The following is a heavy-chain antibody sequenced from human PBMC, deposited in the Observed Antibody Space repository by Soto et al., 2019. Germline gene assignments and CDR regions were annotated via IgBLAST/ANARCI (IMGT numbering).Heavy chain of an antibody. V-gene: IGHV3-11*03. CDR1: GFTFSNYY. CDR2: IRGDTSHT. J-gene: IGHJ3*02. Sequence: PGGSLRLSCAASGFTFSNYYISWVRQAPGKRLEWVSYIRGDTSHTNYADSVKGRFTISRGNAKSSLYLQMNSLGAGDTALYYCARHTIDTANYLASFDIWGQGTMVTVSS. D-gene: IGHD3-10*01. CDR3: ARHTIDTANYLASFDI.